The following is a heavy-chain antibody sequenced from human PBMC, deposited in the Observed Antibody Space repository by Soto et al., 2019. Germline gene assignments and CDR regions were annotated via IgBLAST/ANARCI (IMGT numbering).Heavy chain of an antibody. CDR1: GFTFSDYY. CDR3: VRHADTVATSVFDV. CDR2: ISSTSLYS. Sequence: PGGSLRLSCATSGFTFSDYYMTWIRQAPGRGLECVSYISSTSLYSNYLDSVKGRFTISRDNARNSLFLQMDSLTADDTAIYYCVRHADTVATSVFDVWGQGTMVTVSS. J-gene: IGHJ3*01. V-gene: IGHV3-11*03. D-gene: IGHD5-12*01.